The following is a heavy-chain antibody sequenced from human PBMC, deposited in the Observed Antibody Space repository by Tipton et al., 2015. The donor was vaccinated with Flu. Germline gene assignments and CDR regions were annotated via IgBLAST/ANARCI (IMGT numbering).Heavy chain of an antibody. D-gene: IGHD1-1*01. Sequence: TLSLTCTVSGGSISNYYWSWIRQPAGKGLEWIGRMFTTGSTTYNPSLKGRITMSVDTSKNQFPLKLNSVTAADTAVYYCARDGYVADDGFDIWGQGTMVTVSS. V-gene: IGHV4-4*07. J-gene: IGHJ3*02. CDR2: MFTTGST. CDR3: ARDGYVADDGFDI. CDR1: GGSISNYY.